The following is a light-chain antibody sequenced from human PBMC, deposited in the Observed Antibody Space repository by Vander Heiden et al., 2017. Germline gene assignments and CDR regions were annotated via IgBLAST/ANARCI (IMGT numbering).Light chain of an antibody. CDR3: QQSSTAPLT. CDR1: QSVLSCSNNKTY. CDR2: WAS. V-gene: IGKV4-1*01. J-gene: IGKJ4*01. Sequence: DRLMTQPPDYLSVSLSGTATINCKSSQSVLSCSNNKTYLAWYQQIPGQPPKLLINWASTRESGVPDRFSGSGSGTDFTLTISRLQAEDVAVYYCQQSSTAPLTFGGGTKVEIK.